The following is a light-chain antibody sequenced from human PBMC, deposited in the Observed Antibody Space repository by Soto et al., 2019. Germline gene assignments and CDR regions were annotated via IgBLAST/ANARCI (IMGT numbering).Light chain of an antibody. V-gene: IGKV1-39*01. J-gene: IGKJ1*01. CDR1: QSISNY. CDR2: AAS. Sequence: DIQMTQSPSSLSASVGDRVIITCRTSQSISNYLNWYQHKPGKAPKVLISAASNLQSGVPSRFSGSGSGTVFTLTISSLQPEDFATYYCLQHNSYPRTFGQGTKVDIK. CDR3: LQHNSYPRT.